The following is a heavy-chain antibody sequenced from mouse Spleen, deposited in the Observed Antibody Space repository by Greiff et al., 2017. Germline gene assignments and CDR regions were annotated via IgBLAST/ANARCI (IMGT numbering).Heavy chain of an antibody. CDR1: GYTFTSYW. Sequence: VQLQQPGAELVKPGASVKMSCKASGYTFTSYWITWVKQRPGQGLEWIGDIYPGSGSTNYNEKFKSKATLTVDTSSSTAYMQLSSLTSEDSAVYYGAREGIYYGNYGAYWGQGTLVTVSA. V-gene: IGHV1-55*01. CDR3: AREGIYYGNYGAY. J-gene: IGHJ3*01. D-gene: IGHD2-1*01. CDR2: IYPGSGST.